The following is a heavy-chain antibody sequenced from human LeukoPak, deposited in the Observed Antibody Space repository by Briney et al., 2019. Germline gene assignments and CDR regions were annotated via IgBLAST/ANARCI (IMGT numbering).Heavy chain of an antibody. D-gene: IGHD2-8*02. CDR2: ISSSSSYI. Sequence: SGGSLRLSCAASGFTFSSYSMNWVRQAPGKGLEWVSSISSSSSYIYYADSVKGRFTISRDNAKNSLYLQMNSLRAEDTAAYYCARAHGSAGGNWFDPWGQGTLVTVSS. J-gene: IGHJ5*02. CDR3: ARAHGSAGGNWFDP. CDR1: GFTFSSYS. V-gene: IGHV3-21*01.